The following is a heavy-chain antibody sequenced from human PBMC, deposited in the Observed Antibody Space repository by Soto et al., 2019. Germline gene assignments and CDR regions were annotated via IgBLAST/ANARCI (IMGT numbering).Heavy chain of an antibody. CDR2: ISYGGST. J-gene: IGHJ4*02. V-gene: IGHV4-31*03. CDR1: GGSINSGGYC. Sequence: QVQLQESGPGLVKPSQTLSLTCTVSGGSINSGGYCWSWIRQHPGKGLDWIGCISYGGSTSYNPSLMSRVTIPVDTSKNQFSLKLPHVTAADMDVYYCSRGILVWGQGALITVSS. D-gene: IGHD5-18*01. CDR3: SRGILV.